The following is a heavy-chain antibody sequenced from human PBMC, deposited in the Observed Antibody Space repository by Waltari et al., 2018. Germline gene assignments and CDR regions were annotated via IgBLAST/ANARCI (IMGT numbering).Heavy chain of an antibody. CDR2: VHQSGRT. V-gene: IGHV4-4*02. CDR1: GDSISPTDW. J-gene: IGHJ4*02. D-gene: IGHD2-15*01. Sequence: QLQMQDSVPGLVKPSGTLSLTCAGPGDSISPTDWWSWVRQSPGKGLEWIGQVHQSGRTNYNPPFASRVTISIDTSINQFSLRVTSATAADTAVYYCARDHGRGIYLDSWGPGTLVTVSP. CDR3: ARDHGRGIYLDS.